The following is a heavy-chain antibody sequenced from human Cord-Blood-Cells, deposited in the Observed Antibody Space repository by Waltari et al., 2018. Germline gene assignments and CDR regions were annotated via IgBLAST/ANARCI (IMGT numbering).Heavy chain of an antibody. D-gene: IGHD7-27*01. V-gene: IGHV4-34*01. Sequence: QVQLQQWGAGLLKPSETLSLTCAVYGGSFSGYYWSWIRQPPGKGLEWIGEINHSGSTNYNPSLKSRVTISVDTSKNQFSLKLSSVTAADTAVYYCARGNWGYFDYWGQGILVTVSS. J-gene: IGHJ4*02. CDR2: INHSGST. CDR3: ARGNWGYFDY. CDR1: GGSFSGYY.